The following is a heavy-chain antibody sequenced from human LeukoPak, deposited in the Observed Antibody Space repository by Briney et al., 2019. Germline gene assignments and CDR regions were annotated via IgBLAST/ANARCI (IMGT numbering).Heavy chain of an antibody. CDR1: GGTFSSYA. CDR2: IIPIFGTA. CDR3: ARDTIFGDFPYYYYMDV. V-gene: IGHV1-69*05. Sequence: SVKVSCKASGGTFSSYAISWVRQAPGQGLEWMGGIIPIFGTANYARKFQGRVTITTDESTSTAYMELSSLRSEDTAVYYCARDTIFGDFPYYYYMDVWGKGTTVTVSS. J-gene: IGHJ6*03. D-gene: IGHD3-3*01.